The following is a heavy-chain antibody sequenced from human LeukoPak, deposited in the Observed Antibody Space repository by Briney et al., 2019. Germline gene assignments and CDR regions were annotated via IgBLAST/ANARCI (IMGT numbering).Heavy chain of an antibody. D-gene: IGHD5-18*01. CDR1: GFTFSSYG. V-gene: IGHV3-30*02. Sequence: GGSLRLSCAASGFTFSSYGMHWVRQAPGKGLEWVAFIRYDGSNKYYADSVKGRFTISRDNSKNTLYLQMNSLRAEDTAVHYCAKERDTAMVTIGYWGQGTLVNVLS. J-gene: IGHJ4*02. CDR3: AKERDTAMVTIGY. CDR2: IRYDGSNK.